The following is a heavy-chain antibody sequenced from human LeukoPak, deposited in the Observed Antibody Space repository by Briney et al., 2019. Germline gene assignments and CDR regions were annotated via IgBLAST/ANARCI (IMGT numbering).Heavy chain of an antibody. V-gene: IGHV3-48*04. CDR3: ARVVARRWNYYYYYYMDV. CDR2: ISSSSSTI. Sequence: GGSLRLSCAASGFTFSSFSMNWVRQAPGKGLEWVSYISSSSSTIYYADSVKGRFTISRDNAKNSLYLQMNSLRAEDTAVYYCARVVARRWNYYYYYYMDVWGKGTTVTVSS. J-gene: IGHJ6*03. D-gene: IGHD1-1*01. CDR1: GFTFSSFS.